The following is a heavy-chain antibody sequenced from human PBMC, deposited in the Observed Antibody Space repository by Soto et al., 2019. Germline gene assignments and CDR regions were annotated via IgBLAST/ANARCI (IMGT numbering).Heavy chain of an antibody. D-gene: IGHD6-6*01. Sequence: GGSLRLSCAASGFSFRTCGMHWVRQAPGKGLEWVAVVWSNGVNNYYADSVRGRFTISRDNSRNSLYLQMNSLRAEDTAVYYCARGGSSSSLLHYYFYGMDVWGQGTTLTVPS. CDR1: GFSFRTCG. CDR2: VWSNGVNN. CDR3: ARGGSSSSLLHYYFYGMDV. J-gene: IGHJ6*02. V-gene: IGHV3-33*01.